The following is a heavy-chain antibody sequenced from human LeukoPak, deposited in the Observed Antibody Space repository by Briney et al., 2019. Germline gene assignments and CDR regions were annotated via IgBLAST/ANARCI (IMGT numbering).Heavy chain of an antibody. CDR2: IFHSGIT. V-gene: IGHV4-38-2*01. D-gene: IGHD2-2*01. J-gene: IGHJ4*02. CDR3: ARRISTRRGETCSSTSCYFDY. Sequence: SETLSLTCAVSGFSISSGYFWAWIRQSPGKGLEWIGSIFHSGITYYNPSLKSRITISVDTSKNQFSLRLSSVTAADTAVYYCARRISTRRGETCSSTSCYFDYWGQGTLVTVSA. CDR1: GFSISSGYF.